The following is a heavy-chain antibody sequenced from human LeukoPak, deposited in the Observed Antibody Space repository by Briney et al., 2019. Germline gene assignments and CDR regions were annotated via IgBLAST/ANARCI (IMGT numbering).Heavy chain of an antibody. CDR2: IRCSGSNT. Sequence: GGSLRLFCAASEFTCRVYDFSWARQAPGKGLEWGSGIRCSGSNTYYAEFVRGRFTISRDNSKHTLYLQMNSLRAEDTALDYCARGMVVGGSGPFDYWGQGTLVTVSS. J-gene: IGHJ4*02. CDR3: ARGMVVGGSGPFDY. CDR1: EFTCRVYD. D-gene: IGHD2-15*01. V-gene: IGHV3-23*01.